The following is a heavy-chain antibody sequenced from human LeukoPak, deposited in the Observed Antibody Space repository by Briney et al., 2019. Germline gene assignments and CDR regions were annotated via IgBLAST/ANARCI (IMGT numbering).Heavy chain of an antibody. CDR1: GFTFSSYS. CDR2: ISSSSSYI. V-gene: IGHV3-21*01. J-gene: IGHJ4*02. D-gene: IGHD3-22*01. CDR3: ARDVYYYDSSGYSTFDY. Sequence: PGGSLRLSCAASGFTFSSYSMNWVRQAPGKGLEWVSSISSSSSYIYYADSVKGRFTISRDNAKNSLYLQMNSLRAEDTAVYYCARDVYYYDSSGYSTFDYWGQGTLVTVSS.